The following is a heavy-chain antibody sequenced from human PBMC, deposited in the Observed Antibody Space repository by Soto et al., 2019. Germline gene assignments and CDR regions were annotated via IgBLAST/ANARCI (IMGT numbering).Heavy chain of an antibody. CDR2: IYYSGSS. J-gene: IGHJ3*02. Sequence: SENLSLTWTVSGGPLRTSYWRWIRQPPGKGLEWIGDIYYSGSSNYNPSLKSRVTISVDTSKNQFSLKLSSVTAADTAVYFCARRYGLSAFDIWGQGTMVT. D-gene: IGHD3-10*01. CDR3: ARRYGLSAFDI. CDR1: GGPLRTSY. V-gene: IGHV4-59*08.